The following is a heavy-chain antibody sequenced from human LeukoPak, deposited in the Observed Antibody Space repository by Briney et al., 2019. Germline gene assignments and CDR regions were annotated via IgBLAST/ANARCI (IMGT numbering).Heavy chain of an antibody. D-gene: IGHD3-10*01. Sequence: GASVKVSCKASGYTFTGYYMHWVRQAPGQGLEWMGWINPNSGGTNYAQKFQGRVTMTRDTSISTAYMELSRLRSDDTAVYYCARDGGLLWFGEFSYMDVWGKGTTVTISS. CDR1: GYTFTGYY. V-gene: IGHV1-2*02. CDR3: ARDGGLLWFGEFSYMDV. CDR2: INPNSGGT. J-gene: IGHJ6*03.